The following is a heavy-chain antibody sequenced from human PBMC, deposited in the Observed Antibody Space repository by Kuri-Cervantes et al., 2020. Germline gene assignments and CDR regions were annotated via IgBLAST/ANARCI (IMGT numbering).Heavy chain of an antibody. D-gene: IGHD3-10*01. Sequence: GESLKISCAASGFTVSSNYMSWVRQAPGKGLEWVSRINTDGSGTSYGDSVKGRFTISRDNAKNTLFLQMNSLRAEDTAVYYCARAGSRGAYYYYYMDVWGKGTTVTVSS. CDR3: ARAGSRGAYYYYYMDV. CDR2: INTDGSGT. J-gene: IGHJ6*03. CDR1: GFTVSSNY. V-gene: IGHV3-74*01.